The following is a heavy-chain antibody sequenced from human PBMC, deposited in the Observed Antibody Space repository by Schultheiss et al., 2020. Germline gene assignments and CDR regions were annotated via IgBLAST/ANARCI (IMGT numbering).Heavy chain of an antibody. CDR1: GYTFTGYY. J-gene: IGHJ4*02. Sequence: SVKVSCKASGYTFTGYYMHWVRQAPGQGLEWMGGIIPIFGTANYAQKFQGRVTITADESTSTAYMELSSLRSEDTAVYYCARVSRQWLDPYYFDYWGKGTLVTVSS. V-gene: IGHV1-69*13. CDR2: IIPIFGTA. CDR3: ARVSRQWLDPYYFDY. D-gene: IGHD6-19*01.